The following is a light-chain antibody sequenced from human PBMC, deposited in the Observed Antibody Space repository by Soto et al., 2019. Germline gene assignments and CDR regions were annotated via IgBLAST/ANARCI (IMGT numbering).Light chain of an antibody. V-gene: IGKV3-15*01. CDR3: QQYNNWPWT. Sequence: ERIMTQSPATLSVSPGERATLSCRTSQSVSSNLAWYQQNPGQAPRLLFYGASTRATGIPARFSGSGSGTDFTLTIHSLQSEDFAVYYCQQYNNWPWTFGQGTKVDIK. J-gene: IGKJ1*01. CDR1: QSVSSN. CDR2: GAS.